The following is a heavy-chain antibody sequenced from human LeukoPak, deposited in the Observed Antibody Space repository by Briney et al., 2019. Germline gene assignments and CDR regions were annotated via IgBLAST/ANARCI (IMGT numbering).Heavy chain of an antibody. CDR3: ARHLGTYSDH. D-gene: IGHD7-27*01. V-gene: IGHV3-74*01. J-gene: IGHJ4*02. CDR2: INSDGSST. Sequence: GWSLRLSCAASGLTCSGYWMYWLRQARAKGLVWVSIINSDGSSTNYADSVKGRFTIARDNAKNTLHLQVNSLRADDSAVYYCARHLGTYSDHWGQGTLVTVSS. CDR1: GLTCSGYW.